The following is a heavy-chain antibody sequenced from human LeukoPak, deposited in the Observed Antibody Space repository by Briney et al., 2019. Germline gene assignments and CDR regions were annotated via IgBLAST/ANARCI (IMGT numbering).Heavy chain of an antibody. CDR1: GFTFSNAW. V-gene: IGHV3-30*02. CDR3: AKGLKITGLDY. Sequence: GGSLRLSCAASGFTFSNAWMSWVRQAPGKGLEWVAFIRFDGSDKFYGDSVKGRFTIARDNSKNTLYLQMNSLRPDDTAVYYCAKGLKITGLDYWGQGTLVTVSS. CDR2: IRFDGSDK. J-gene: IGHJ4*02. D-gene: IGHD5-24*01.